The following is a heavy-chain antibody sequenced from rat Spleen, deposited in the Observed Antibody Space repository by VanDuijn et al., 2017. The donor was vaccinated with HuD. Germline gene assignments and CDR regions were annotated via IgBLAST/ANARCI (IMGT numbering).Heavy chain of an antibody. Sequence: EVQLVESDGGLVQPGRSLKLSCAASGFTFSDYYMAWVRQAPTKGLEWVATMNYDGRSTYYRDSVKGRFTISRDNANSTLYLQMDSLRSEDTATYYCTSNNFDYWGQGVVVTVSS. V-gene: IGHV5-29*01. D-gene: IGHD1-10*01. CDR1: GFTFSDYY. CDR3: TSNNFDY. J-gene: IGHJ2*01. CDR2: MNYDGRST.